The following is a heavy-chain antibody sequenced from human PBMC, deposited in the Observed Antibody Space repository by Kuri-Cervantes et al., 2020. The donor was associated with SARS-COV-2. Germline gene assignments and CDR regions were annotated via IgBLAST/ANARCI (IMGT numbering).Heavy chain of an antibody. J-gene: IGHJ3*01. V-gene: IGHV4-38-2*02. CDR2: IFHTGNT. CDR3: AREATYGGIVVLPASAGSGFDV. Sequence: GSLRLSCVVSDYSISSAYYWGWIRQPPGKGLEWIGNIFHTGNTYYNPSLKSRVTISGDTSKNQVSLKLSSVTAADTAVYYCAREATYGGIVVLPASAGSGFDVWGQGTMVTVSS. CDR1: DYSISSAYY. D-gene: IGHD2-21*01.